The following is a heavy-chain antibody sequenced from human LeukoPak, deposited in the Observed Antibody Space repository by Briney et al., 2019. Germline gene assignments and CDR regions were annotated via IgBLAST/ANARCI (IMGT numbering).Heavy chain of an antibody. V-gene: IGHV3-30*01. D-gene: IGHD3-3*01. CDR2: ISYDGSNK. Sequence: GGSLRLSCAASGFTFSSYWMSWVRQAPGKGLEWGAVISYDGSNKYYADSVKGRFTISRDNSKNTLYLQMNSLRAEDTAVYYCARRGSGHTYYYYMDVWGKGTTVTVSS. CDR1: GFTFSSYW. CDR3: ARRGSGHTYYYYMDV. J-gene: IGHJ6*03.